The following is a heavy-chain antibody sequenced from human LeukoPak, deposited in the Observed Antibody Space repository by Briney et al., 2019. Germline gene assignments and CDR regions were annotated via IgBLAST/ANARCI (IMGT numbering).Heavy chain of an antibody. V-gene: IGHV4-39*07. CDR2: IYYSGST. CDR3: ARAAWNRYYYYYMDV. J-gene: IGHJ6*03. D-gene: IGHD1-1*01. CDR1: GGSISSSSYY. Sequence: SETLSLTCTVSGGSISSSSYYWGWIRQPPGKGLEWIGSIYYSGSTYYNPSLKSRVTTSVDTSKNQFSLKLSSVTAADTAVYYCARAAWNRYYYYYMDVWGKGTTVTVSS.